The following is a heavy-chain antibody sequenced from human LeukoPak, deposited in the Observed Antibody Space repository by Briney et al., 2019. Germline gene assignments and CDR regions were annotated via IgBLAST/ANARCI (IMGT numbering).Heavy chain of an antibody. J-gene: IGHJ2*01. D-gene: IGHD3-10*01. CDR2: IYPGDSDT. CDR3: ARKDYYGSESYRSPYWYFDL. Sequence: GESLKISCKGSGYSFTSYWIGWVRQMPGKGLEWMGIIYPGDSDTRYSPSFQGQVTISADKSISTAYLQWSSLKASDTAMYYCARKDYYGSESYRSPYWYFDLWGRGTLVTVSS. V-gene: IGHV5-51*01. CDR1: GYSFTSYW.